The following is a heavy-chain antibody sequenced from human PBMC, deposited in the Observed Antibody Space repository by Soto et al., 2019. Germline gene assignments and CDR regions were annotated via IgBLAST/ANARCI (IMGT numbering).Heavy chain of an antibody. V-gene: IGHV1-3*01. D-gene: IGHD5-18*01. Sequence: ASVKVSCKASGYTFTSYAMHWVRQAPGQRLEWMGWINAGNGNTKYSQKFQGRFTISRDNSKNTLYLQMSSLRAEDTAVYYCVPDTAMALSILIYGMDVWGQGTTVTVSS. CDR1: GYTFTSYA. CDR3: VPDTAMALSILIYGMDV. J-gene: IGHJ6*02. CDR2: INAGNGNT.